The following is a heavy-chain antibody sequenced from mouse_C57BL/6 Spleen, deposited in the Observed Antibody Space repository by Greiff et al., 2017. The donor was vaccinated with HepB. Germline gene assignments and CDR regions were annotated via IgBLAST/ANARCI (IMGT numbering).Heavy chain of an antibody. V-gene: IGHV1-64*01. J-gene: IGHJ3*01. CDR2: IHPNSGST. CDR1: GYTFTSYW. CDR3: AREGLTGAFFAY. Sequence: QVQLQQPGAELVKPGASVKLSCKASGYTFTSYWMHWVKQRPGQGLEWIGMIHPNSGSTNYNEKFKSKATLTVDKSSSTAYMQLSSLTSEDSAVYYCAREGLTGAFFAYWGQGTLVTVSA. D-gene: IGHD4-1*01.